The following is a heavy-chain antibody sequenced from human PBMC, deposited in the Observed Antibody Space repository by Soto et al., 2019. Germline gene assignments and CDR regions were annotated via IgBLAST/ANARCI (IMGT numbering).Heavy chain of an antibody. J-gene: IGHJ5*02. Sequence: ASVKVSCKASGYSFTSYGITWVRQAPGQGLEWMGWISAYNRNANYAQKFRGRVTMTTDTSTSTAYMELRSLRSDDTAVYYCARVVPGAEAWFGPWGQGTLVTVSS. CDR2: ISAYNRNA. CDR1: GYSFTSYG. CDR3: ARVVPGAEAWFGP. D-gene: IGHD2-2*01. V-gene: IGHV1-18*01.